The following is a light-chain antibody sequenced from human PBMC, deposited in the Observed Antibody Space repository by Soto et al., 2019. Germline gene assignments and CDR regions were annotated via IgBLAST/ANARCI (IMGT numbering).Light chain of an antibody. CDR3: QQLNSYPPFT. Sequence: IQLTQSPSSLSASVGDRVTITCRASQGISSYLAWYQQKPGKAPKLLIYAASTLQSGVPSRFSGSGSGTDFTLTISSLQPEDFATYYCQQLNSYPPFTFGPGTNVPIK. V-gene: IGKV1-9*01. CDR2: AAS. CDR1: QGISSY. J-gene: IGKJ3*01.